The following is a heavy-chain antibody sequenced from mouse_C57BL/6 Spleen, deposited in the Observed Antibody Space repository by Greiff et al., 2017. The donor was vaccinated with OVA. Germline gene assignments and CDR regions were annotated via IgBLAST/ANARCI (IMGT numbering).Heavy chain of an antibody. CDR2: IYPSDSET. J-gene: IGHJ2*01. D-gene: IGHD1-1*01. V-gene: IGHV1-61*01. CDR3: ARGLLRYYYFDY. CDR1: GYTFTSYW. Sequence: VQLQQPGAELVRPGSSVKLSCKASGYTFTSYWMDWVKQRPGQGLEWIGNIYPSDSETHYNQKFKDKATLTVDKSSSTAYMQLSSLTSEDSAVYYCARGLLRYYYFDYWGQGTTLTVSS.